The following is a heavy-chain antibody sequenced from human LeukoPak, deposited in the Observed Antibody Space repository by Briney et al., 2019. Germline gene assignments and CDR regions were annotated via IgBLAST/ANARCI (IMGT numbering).Heavy chain of an antibody. CDR1: GYSFTSYW. CDR3: ARQVRTGYDILTGRGYYYMDV. D-gene: IGHD3-9*01. V-gene: IGHV5-51*01. J-gene: IGHJ6*03. Sequence: GESLKISCKGSGYSFTSYWIGWVRQMPGKGLEWMGIIYPGDSDTRYSPSFQGQDTISSDKSISTAYLQWSSLKASDTAMYYCARQVRTGYDILTGRGYYYMDVWGKGTTVTVSS. CDR2: IYPGDSDT.